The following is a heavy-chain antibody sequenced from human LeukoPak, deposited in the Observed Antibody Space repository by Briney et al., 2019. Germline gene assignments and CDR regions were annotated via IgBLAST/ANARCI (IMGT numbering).Heavy chain of an antibody. J-gene: IGHJ4*02. CDR2: IYTSGST. CDR3: ARDSSTWRSFDY. Sequence: SETLSLTCTVSGGSISSSSYYWGWIRQPPGKGLEWIGRIYTSGSTNYNPSLKSRVTMSVDTSKNQFSLNLSSVTAADTAVYYCARDSSTWRSFDYWGQGTLVTVSS. V-gene: IGHV4-39*07. D-gene: IGHD2-2*01. CDR1: GGSISSSSYY.